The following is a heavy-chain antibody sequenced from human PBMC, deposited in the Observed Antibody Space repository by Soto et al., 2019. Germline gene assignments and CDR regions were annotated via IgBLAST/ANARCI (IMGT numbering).Heavy chain of an antibody. V-gene: IGHV4-39*01. CDR1: GGSICSSSYY. J-gene: IGHJ6*02. CDR2: IYYSGST. D-gene: IGHD6-19*01. Sequence: PSETLSLTCTVSGGSICSSSYYWGWIRQPPGKGLEWIGSIYYSGSTYYNPSLKSRVTISVDTSKNQFSLKLSSVTAADTAVYYCARQGGIAVAGRDYYYYYGMDVWGQGTTVTVSS. CDR3: ARQGGIAVAGRDYYYYYGMDV.